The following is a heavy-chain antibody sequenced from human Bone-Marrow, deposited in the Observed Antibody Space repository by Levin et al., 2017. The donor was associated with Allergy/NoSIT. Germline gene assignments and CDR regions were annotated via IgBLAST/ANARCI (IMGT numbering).Heavy chain of an antibody. V-gene: IGHV3-23*01. D-gene: IGHD3-22*01. J-gene: IGHJ6*02. CDR3: AKEKGNYYDRGVQYYYGMDV. CDR2: ISGSGGST. CDR1: GYTFSSYA. Sequence: AASVKVSCAASGYTFSSYAMTWVRQAPGKGLEWVSLISGSGGSTYYADSVKGRFTISRDNSKNTLYLQMNSLRAEDTAVYYCAKEKGNYYDRGVQYYYGMDVWGQGTTVTVSS.